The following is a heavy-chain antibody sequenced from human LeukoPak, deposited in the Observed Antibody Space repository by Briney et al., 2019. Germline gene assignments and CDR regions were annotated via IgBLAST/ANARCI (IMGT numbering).Heavy chain of an antibody. CDR3: ASDPARDYYDTSGYFRWVDY. Sequence: GGSPRLSCAASGFTFSSYAMSWVRQAPGKGLEWVSAISGSGGSTYYADSVKGRFTISRDNSKNTLYLQMNSLRAEDTAVYYCASDPARDYYDTSGYFRWVDYWGQGTLVTVSS. CDR1: GFTFSSYA. CDR2: ISGSGGST. D-gene: IGHD3-22*01. J-gene: IGHJ4*02. V-gene: IGHV3-23*01.